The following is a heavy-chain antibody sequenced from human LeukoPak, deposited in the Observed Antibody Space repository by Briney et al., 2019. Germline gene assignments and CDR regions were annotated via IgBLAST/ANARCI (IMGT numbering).Heavy chain of an antibody. D-gene: IGHD5-12*01. CDR2: IMPLFGTA. Sequence: SVKVSCKTSGGTFNNSAISWVRQAPGQGLEWLGGIMPLFGTAGYAQKFQGRVTITKDESTRTVYLELTSLTSDDTAVYYCARDVHGGYGSGWFDPWGREPSSPSPQ. CDR3: ARDVHGGYGSGWFDP. V-gene: IGHV1-69*05. CDR1: GGTFNNSA. J-gene: IGHJ5*02.